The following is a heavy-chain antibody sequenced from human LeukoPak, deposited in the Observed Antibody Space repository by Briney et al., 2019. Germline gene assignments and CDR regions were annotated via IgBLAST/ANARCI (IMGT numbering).Heavy chain of an antibody. CDR3: ARELQRGFDY. D-gene: IGHD5-18*01. V-gene: IGHV4-34*01. CDR2: INHSGST. CDR1: GGSFSGYY. Sequence: SETLSLTCAVYGGSFSGYYWSWIRQPPGKGLEWIGEINHSGSTNYNPSLKSRVTISVDTSKNQFSLKLSSVTAADTAVYYCARELQRGFDYWGQGTLVTVSS. J-gene: IGHJ4*02.